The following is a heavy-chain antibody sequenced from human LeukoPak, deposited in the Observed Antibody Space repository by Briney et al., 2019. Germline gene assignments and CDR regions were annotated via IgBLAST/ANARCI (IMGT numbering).Heavy chain of an antibody. Sequence: PSETLSLTCAVYGGSFSGYYWSWIRQPPGKGLEWIGEINHSGSTNYNPSLTSRVTISVDTSKNQFSLKLNSVTAADTAVYYCARGAFWSAYQYYSDYWGQGTLVTVSS. CDR1: GGSFSGYY. D-gene: IGHD3-3*01. J-gene: IGHJ4*02. CDR3: ARGAFWSAYQYYSDY. CDR2: INHSGST. V-gene: IGHV4-34*01.